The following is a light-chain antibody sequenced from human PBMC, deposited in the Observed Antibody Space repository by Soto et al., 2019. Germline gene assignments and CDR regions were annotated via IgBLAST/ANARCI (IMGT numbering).Light chain of an antibody. J-gene: IGKJ2*01. CDR3: RQRSNCTRYT. CDR2: DAS. V-gene: IGKV3-11*01. CDR1: QSVSSY. Sequence: EIVLTQSPATLSLSPGERATLSCRASQSVSSYLAWYQQKPGQAPRLLIYDASNRVTGIPARFSGSGSGTAFTLTISSREPEDVAVYYCRQRSNCTRYTFGQGTKLEIK.